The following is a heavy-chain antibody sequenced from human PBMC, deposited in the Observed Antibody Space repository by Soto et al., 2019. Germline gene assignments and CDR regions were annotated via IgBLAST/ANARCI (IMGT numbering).Heavy chain of an antibody. CDR3: ARARSVAGLDY. CDR2: IYFSGTT. J-gene: IGHJ4*02. Sequence: SETLSLTCTVSGGSIDSDNYYWSWIRQPPGKGLEWIGYIYFSGTTHYNPSLKSRIVISKDSSKNQFSLKLNSVTAADTAVYYCARARSVAGLDYWGQGTLVTVSS. V-gene: IGHV4-30-4*01. CDR1: GGSIDSDNYY. D-gene: IGHD6-19*01.